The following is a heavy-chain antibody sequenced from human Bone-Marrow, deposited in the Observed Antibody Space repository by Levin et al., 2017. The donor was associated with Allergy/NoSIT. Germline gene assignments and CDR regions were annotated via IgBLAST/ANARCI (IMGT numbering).Heavy chain of an antibody. J-gene: IGHJ2*01. V-gene: IGHV4-30-2*01. CDR1: GDSVNSNGYS. Sequence: TPSETLSLTCAVSGDSVNSNGYSWTWIRQPPGKGLDWVGYIYHSGTTYYNPSLKTRVTISSDTSRNQFSLKLRSVTAAATAIYYCARVRVNFRGSRGFREGWYFDLWGRGTLVTVSS. CDR2: IYHSGTT. CDR3: ARVRVNFRGSRGFREGWYFDL. D-gene: IGHD2-15*01.